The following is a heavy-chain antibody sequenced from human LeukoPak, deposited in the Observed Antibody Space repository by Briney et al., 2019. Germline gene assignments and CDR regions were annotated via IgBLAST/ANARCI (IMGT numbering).Heavy chain of an antibody. J-gene: IGHJ4*02. CDR1: GYTFSGKF. CDR2: IDPNSGGT. Sequence: ASVKVSCKASGYTFSGKFIHWVRQAPGQGLEWMGWIDPNSGGTDYAQKFRGRVTMTRDTSTSTAYMDLSSLTSDDTAVYYCARDREGLAYFDYWGQGTLVTVSS. CDR3: ARDREGLAYFDY. V-gene: IGHV1-2*02. D-gene: IGHD3/OR15-3a*01.